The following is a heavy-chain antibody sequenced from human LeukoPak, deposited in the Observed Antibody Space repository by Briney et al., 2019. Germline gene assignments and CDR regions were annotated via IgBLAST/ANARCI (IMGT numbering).Heavy chain of an antibody. D-gene: IGHD3-10*01. V-gene: IGHV3-23*01. CDR1: GFTFSSDA. CDR2: TSGSGGTT. CDR3: AKDLGVRGADYFDY. Sequence: GGSLRLSCAASGFTFSSDAMNWVRQAPGKGLEWVSSTSGSGGTTFYADSVKGRFTISRDNSKNTLYLQMNSLRAEDTAVYYCAKDLGVRGADYFDYWGQGTLVTVSS. J-gene: IGHJ4*02.